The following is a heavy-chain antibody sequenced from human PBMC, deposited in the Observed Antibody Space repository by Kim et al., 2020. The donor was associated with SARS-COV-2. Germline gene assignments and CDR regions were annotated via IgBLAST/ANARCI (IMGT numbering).Heavy chain of an antibody. CDR3: ARDPSAVGAPTP. Sequence: YADSGKGRFPISRDSTKNTVDLQMNSLRVEDTAVYYCARDPSAVGAPTPWGQGTLVTVSS. V-gene: IGHV3-53*01. D-gene: IGHD1-26*01. J-gene: IGHJ5*02.